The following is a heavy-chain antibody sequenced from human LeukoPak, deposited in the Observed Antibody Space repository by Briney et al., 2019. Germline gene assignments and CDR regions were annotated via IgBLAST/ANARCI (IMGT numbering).Heavy chain of an antibody. D-gene: IGHD5-18*01. CDR1: GGTFSSYA. Sequence: ASVKVSCKASGGTFSSYAISWVRQAPGQGLEWMGGIIPIFGTANYAQKFQGRVTITADESTSTACMELSSLRSEDTAVYYCARARDWAGYSYGFYYWGQGTLVTVSS. CDR3: ARARDWAGYSYGFYY. J-gene: IGHJ4*02. V-gene: IGHV1-69*13. CDR2: IIPIFGTA.